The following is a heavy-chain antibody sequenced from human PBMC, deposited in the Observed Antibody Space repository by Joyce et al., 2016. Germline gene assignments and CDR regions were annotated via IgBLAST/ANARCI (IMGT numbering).Heavy chain of an antibody. J-gene: IGHJ4*02. V-gene: IGHV3-48*04. CDR2: ISRSSRNI. Sequence: EVQLVESGGALVQPGRSLRLSCAASGVTFSSENMNWVRQAPGKGLEWLSYISRSSRNIHYADSVKGRFTISRDDAKSSLYLQMNSLRVEDTAIYYCATSRSSTGWYPYFFDSWGQGTLVTVSS. D-gene: IGHD6-19*01. CDR1: GVTFSSEN. CDR3: ATSRSSTGWYPYFFDS.